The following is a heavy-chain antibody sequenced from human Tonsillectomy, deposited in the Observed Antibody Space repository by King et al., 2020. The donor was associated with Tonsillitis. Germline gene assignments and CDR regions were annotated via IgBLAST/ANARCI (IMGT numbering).Heavy chain of an antibody. CDR3: AGESSGYERNYYYYYMDV. V-gene: IGHV3-7*03. J-gene: IGHJ6*03. CDR2: IKQDGSEK. D-gene: IGHD3-22*01. Sequence: VQLVESGGGLVQPGGSLRLSCAASGFTFSRYWMSWVRQAPGKGLEWVANIKQDGSEKYYVDSVKGRFTISRDNAKNPLYGQMNSLSAEATAGYDCAGESSGYERNYYYYYMDVWGKGTTVTVSS. CDR1: GFTFSRYW.